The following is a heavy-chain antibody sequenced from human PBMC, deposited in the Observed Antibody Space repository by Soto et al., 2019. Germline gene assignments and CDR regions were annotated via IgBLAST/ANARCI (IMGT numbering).Heavy chain of an antibody. Sequence: SVKVSCKASGGTFSSYTISWVRQAPGQGLEWMGRIIPILGIANYAQKFQGRVTITADKSTSTAYMELSSLRSEDTAVYYCARRDSSSSPYFDYWGQGTLVTVSS. D-gene: IGHD6-6*01. CDR3: ARRDSSSSPYFDY. V-gene: IGHV1-69*02. CDR1: GGTFSSYT. CDR2: IIPILGIA. J-gene: IGHJ4*02.